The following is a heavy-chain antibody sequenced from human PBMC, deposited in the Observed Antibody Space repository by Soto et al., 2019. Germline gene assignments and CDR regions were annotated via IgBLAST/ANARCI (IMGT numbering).Heavy chain of an antibody. CDR3: AKDKVVVVAATLNYYYYGMDV. CDR2: ISGSGGST. D-gene: IGHD2-15*01. CDR1: GFTFSSYA. J-gene: IGHJ6*02. V-gene: IGHV3-23*01. Sequence: GGSLRLSCAASGFTFSSYAMSWVRQAPGKGLEWVSAISGSGGSTYYADSVKGRFTISRDNSKNTLYLQMNSLRAEDTAVYYCAKDKVVVVAATLNYYYYGMDVWGQGTTVTVS.